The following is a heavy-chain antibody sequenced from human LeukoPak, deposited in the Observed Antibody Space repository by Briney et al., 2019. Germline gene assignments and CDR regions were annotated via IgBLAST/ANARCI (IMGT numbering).Heavy chain of an antibody. J-gene: IGHJ4*02. CDR2: IYYSGSA. Sequence: SETLSLTCAVAAGSISSADFYWSWLRHHPGKGLEWIAFIYYSGSAYYNPFLKSRVSISIDTSKNQFSLTLNSVTAAATAVYYCARGSDFFDYWGQGTLVTVSS. V-gene: IGHV4-31*11. CDR1: AGSISSADFY. CDR3: ARGSDFFDY.